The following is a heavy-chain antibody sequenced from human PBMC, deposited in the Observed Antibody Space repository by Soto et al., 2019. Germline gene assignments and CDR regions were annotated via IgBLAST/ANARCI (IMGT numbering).Heavy chain of an antibody. J-gene: IGHJ4*02. V-gene: IGHV1-3*01. D-gene: IGHD2-2*01. CDR2: INAGNGNT. CDR3: AREYCSTTSCHLDY. CDR1: GYIFTTYS. Sequence: ASVKVSCKAPGYIFTTYSMHWVRQAPGQGLEWMGWINAGNGNTKYSQKFQGRVTITSDTSASTAYMELNSLISEDTAVYYCAREYCSTTSCHLDYWGQGTLVTVSS.